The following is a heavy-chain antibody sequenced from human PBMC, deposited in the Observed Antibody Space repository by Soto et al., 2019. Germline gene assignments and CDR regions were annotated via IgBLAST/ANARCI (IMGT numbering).Heavy chain of an antibody. D-gene: IGHD6-19*01. CDR1: GFTFSSYG. J-gene: IGHJ2*01. V-gene: IGHV3-33*01. CDR2: IWYDGSNK. CDR3: AGGIAVAGWYFDL. Sequence: QVQLVESGGGVVQPGRSLRLSCAASGFTFSSYGMHWVRQAPGKGLEWVAVIWYDGSNKYYADSVKGRFTISRDNSKNTRYLQMTSLRAEDTAVYYCAGGIAVAGWYFDLWGRGTLVPVSS.